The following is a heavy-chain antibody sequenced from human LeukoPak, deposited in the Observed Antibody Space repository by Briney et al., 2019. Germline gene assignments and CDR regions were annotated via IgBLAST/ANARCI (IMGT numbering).Heavy chain of an antibody. V-gene: IGHV3-7*01. CDR1: GFTFSRYW. CDR2: IKQDGSKT. CDR3: V. Sequence: GGSLRLSCAASGFTFSRYWMTWVRQAPGKGLEWVASIKQDGSKTYYLESVKGRFSISRGNAKNSLFLEVNSLRAEDTALYFDVWGQGTMIIVSA. J-gene: IGHJ3*01.